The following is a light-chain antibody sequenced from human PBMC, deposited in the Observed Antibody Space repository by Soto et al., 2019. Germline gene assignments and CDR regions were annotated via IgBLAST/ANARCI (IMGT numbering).Light chain of an antibody. Sequence: EVMLSLSPGTLSLSQGERATLSCRASQSVSSNLAWYQQKPGQAPSLLIYGAFTRATGIPARFSGTGSGTEFTLTISSLQSEDFALYYCQQYNDWPLTFG. CDR3: QQYNDWPLT. J-gene: IGKJ1*01. CDR1: QSVSSN. V-gene: IGKV3-15*01. CDR2: GAF.